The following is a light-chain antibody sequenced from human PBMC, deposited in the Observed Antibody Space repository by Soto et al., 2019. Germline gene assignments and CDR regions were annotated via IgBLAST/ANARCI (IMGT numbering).Light chain of an antibody. V-gene: IGLV2-14*03. CDR3: SAYTTSRTVV. J-gene: IGLJ1*01. CDR1: SSDIGYYNY. Sequence: QSVLTQPASVSGYPGQSITISCTGTSSDIGYYNYVSWYQQHPGKAPKVMIYDVSNRPSGVSNRFSGSKSANTASLTISGLQAEDEAAYHCSAYTTSRTVVFGSGTKV. CDR2: DVS.